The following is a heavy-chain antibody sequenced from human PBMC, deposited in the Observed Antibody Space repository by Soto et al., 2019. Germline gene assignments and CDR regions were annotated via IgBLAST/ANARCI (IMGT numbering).Heavy chain of an antibody. CDR3: ARGSRRWCGVKGVDY. CDR2: IYYSGST. J-gene: IGHJ4*02. V-gene: IGHV4-30-4*01. CDR1: GGSISSGDYY. Sequence: QVQLQESGPGLVKPSQTLSLTCTVSGGSISSGDYYWSWIRQPPGKGLEWIGYIYYSGSTYYNPSLKSRVTISVDTSKNQFSRKLSSVTAADTAVYYCARGSRRWCGVKGVDYWGQGNLVTVSS. D-gene: IGHD3-10*01.